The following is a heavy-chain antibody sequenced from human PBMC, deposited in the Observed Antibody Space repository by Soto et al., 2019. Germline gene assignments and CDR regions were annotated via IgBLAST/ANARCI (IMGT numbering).Heavy chain of an antibody. CDR2: GYYSGST. Sequence: QVQLQESGPGLVKASETLSLTCTVSGTSMSGHFWSWMRQPPGKGLEWIGYGYYSGSTLYNPSLNSRVTISLDTSKNHFSLRLNSVTSADTAVYYCARGVYLSLVRTGWFDPWGQGTLVTVSS. J-gene: IGHJ5*02. V-gene: IGHV4-59*11. D-gene: IGHD3-10*01. CDR1: GTSMSGHF. CDR3: ARGVYLSLVRTGWFDP.